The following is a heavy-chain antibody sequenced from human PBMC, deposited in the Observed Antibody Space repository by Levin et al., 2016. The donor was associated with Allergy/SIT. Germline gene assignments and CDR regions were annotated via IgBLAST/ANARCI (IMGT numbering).Heavy chain of an antibody. V-gene: IGHV5-51*01. Sequence: VRQMPGKGLEWMGIIYPGDSDTRYSPSFQGQVTISADKSISTAYLQWSSLKASDTAMYYCAREGMRRDGRNWFDPWGQGTLVTVSS. CDR3: AREGMRRDGRNWFDP. J-gene: IGHJ5*02. CDR2: IYPGDSDT. D-gene: IGHD5-24*01.